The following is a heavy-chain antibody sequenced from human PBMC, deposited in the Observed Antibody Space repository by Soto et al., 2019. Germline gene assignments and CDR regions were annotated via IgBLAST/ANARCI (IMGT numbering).Heavy chain of an antibody. D-gene: IGHD3-22*01. CDR2: IIPIFGTA. V-gene: IGHV1-69*06. CDR1: EDTFRNYA. CDR3: ARTTYDSRAYYYWERGL. J-gene: IGHJ2*01. Sequence: QVELVQSGAEVKQPGSSVKVSCQASEDTFRNYAISWVRQAPGQGLEWMGGIIPIFGTANYAQKCQGSVPIPADTSANAVYLELSRLRSEDTAVYYCARTTYDSRAYYYWERGLLGGGTLVIFAS.